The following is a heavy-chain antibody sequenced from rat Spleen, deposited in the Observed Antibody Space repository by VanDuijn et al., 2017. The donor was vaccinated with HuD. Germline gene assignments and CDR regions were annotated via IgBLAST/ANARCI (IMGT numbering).Heavy chain of an antibody. D-gene: IGHD1-1*01. CDR1: GFTFSDYN. J-gene: IGHJ1*01. CDR2: ISYDGSST. Sequence: EVRLVESGGGLVRPGRSLKLSCAASGFTFSDYNMAWVRQAPKKGLEWVATISYDGSSTYYRDSVKGRFTISRDNAKSTLYLQMDSLRSEDTATYYCTTVVGDSYWYFDFWGPGTMVTVSS. CDR3: TTVVGDSYWYFDF. V-gene: IGHV5-7*01.